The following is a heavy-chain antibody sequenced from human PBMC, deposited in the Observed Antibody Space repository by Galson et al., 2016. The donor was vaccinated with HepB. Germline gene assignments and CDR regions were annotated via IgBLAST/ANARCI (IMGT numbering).Heavy chain of an antibody. Sequence: SETLSLTCTVSGGSISSGGYYWSWIRQHPGKGLEWIGSIYFSGSTYSNPSLKSRVTISVDTSKNQFSLRLSSVTAEDTAVYYCARHGPLGVVVGHDYGIDVWGQGTTVVVSS. CDR2: IYFSGST. CDR3: ARHGPLGVVVGHDYGIDV. V-gene: IGHV4-39*01. J-gene: IGHJ6*01. CDR1: GGSISSGGYY. D-gene: IGHD3-3*01.